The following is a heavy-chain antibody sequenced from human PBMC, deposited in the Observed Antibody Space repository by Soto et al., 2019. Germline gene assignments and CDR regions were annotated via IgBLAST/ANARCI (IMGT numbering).Heavy chain of an antibody. Sequence: HPGGSLRLSCAASGFTFDDYTMHWVRQAPGKGLEWVSLISWDGGSTYYAESVKGRFTISRDNSKNSLYLQMNSLRTEDTALFYCEKDIGGPYYYSYGMDVWGQGTTVTVSS. CDR3: EKDIGGPYYYSYGMDV. CDR2: ISWDGGST. J-gene: IGHJ6*02. V-gene: IGHV3-43*01. CDR1: GFTFDDYT.